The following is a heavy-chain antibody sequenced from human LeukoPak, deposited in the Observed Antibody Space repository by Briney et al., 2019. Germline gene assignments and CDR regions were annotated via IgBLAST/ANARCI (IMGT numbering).Heavy chain of an antibody. CDR3: AKTKKAPCSGGSCYRWFDP. J-gene: IGHJ5*02. CDR2: ISGSGGST. D-gene: IGHD2-15*01. CDR1: GFTFSSYA. V-gene: IGHV3-23*01. Sequence: PGGSLRLSCAASGFTFSSYAMSWVRQAPGKGLEWVSAISGSGGSTYYADSVKGRFTISRDNSKNTLYLQMNSLRAEDTAVYYCAKTKKAPCSGGSCYRWFDPWGQGTLVTVSS.